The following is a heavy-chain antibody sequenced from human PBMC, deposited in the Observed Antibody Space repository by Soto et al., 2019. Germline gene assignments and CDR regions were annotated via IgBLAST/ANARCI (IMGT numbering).Heavy chain of an antibody. D-gene: IGHD1-1*01. Sequence: EVQLLESGGGSVQPGGSLRLSCAASGFTFSSYAMHWVRRHPGKGLEWVSSISGSAGTAYYADSVKGRFSISRDSLVNTLYLQMNSLRAEDTAVYYCAKGRGQNWNFDYWGQGTLVTVSP. CDR1: GFTFSSYA. J-gene: IGHJ4*02. V-gene: IGHV3-23*01. CDR2: ISGSAGTA. CDR3: AKGRGQNWNFDY.